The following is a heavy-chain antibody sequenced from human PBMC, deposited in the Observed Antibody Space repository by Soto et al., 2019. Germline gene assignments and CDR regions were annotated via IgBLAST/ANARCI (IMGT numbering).Heavy chain of an antibody. CDR1: GFTFSSYA. Sequence: GGSLRLSCAASGFTFSSYAMSWVRQAPGKGLEWVSAISGSGGSTYCADSVKGRFTISRDNSKNTLYLQMNSLRAEDTAVYYCAKDILRFLEWSHPTFDYWGQGTLVTVSS. V-gene: IGHV3-23*01. CDR2: ISGSGGST. J-gene: IGHJ4*02. CDR3: AKDILRFLEWSHPTFDY. D-gene: IGHD3-3*01.